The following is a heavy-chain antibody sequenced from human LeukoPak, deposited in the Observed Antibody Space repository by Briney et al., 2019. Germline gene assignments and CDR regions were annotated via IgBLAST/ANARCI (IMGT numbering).Heavy chain of an antibody. D-gene: IGHD4-23*01. J-gene: IGHJ4*02. V-gene: IGHV4-4*02. CDR3: AKNGGNSDLKY. CDR1: GDSISSTGC. CDR2: VYHSGAT. Sequence: KASGTLSLTCTVSGDSISSTGCWTWVRQPPGEGLEWIGEVYHSGATNYNPSLKSRVTMSVDKSKNQFSLKVNSVTAADTAVYYCAKNGGNSDLKYWGQGTLVTVSS.